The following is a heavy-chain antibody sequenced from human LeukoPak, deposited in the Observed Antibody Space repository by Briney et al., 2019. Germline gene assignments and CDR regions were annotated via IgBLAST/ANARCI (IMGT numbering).Heavy chain of an antibody. CDR1: GVSISSDNW. Sequence: SETLSLTCAVSGVSISSDNWWSWVRQPPGKALGWIGEIYHSGSTNYNPSLKSRVTISVDKSKNQFSLKLSSVTAADTAVYYCARVPFSSGKHYYYYGMDVWGQGTTVTVSS. D-gene: IGHD3-22*01. CDR2: IYHSGST. V-gene: IGHV4-4*02. J-gene: IGHJ6*02. CDR3: ARVPFSSGKHYYYYGMDV.